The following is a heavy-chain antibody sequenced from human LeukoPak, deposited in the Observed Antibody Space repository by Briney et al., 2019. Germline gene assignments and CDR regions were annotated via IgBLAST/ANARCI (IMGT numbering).Heavy chain of an antibody. V-gene: IGHV4-34*01. J-gene: IGHJ2*01. CDR2: INHSGST. Sequence: SETLSLTCAVYGGSFSGYYWSWIRQPPGKGLEWIGEINHSGSTNYNPSLKSRVTISVDTSKNQFSPKLSSVTAADTAVYYCARAPTRRYFDLWGRGTLVTVSS. CDR1: GGSFSGYY. CDR3: ARAPTRRYFDL. D-gene: IGHD4-11*01.